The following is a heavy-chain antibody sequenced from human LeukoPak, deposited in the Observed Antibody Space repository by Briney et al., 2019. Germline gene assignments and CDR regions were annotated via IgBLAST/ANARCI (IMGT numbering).Heavy chain of an antibody. D-gene: IGHD6-19*01. J-gene: IGHJ4*02. Sequence: PGGSLRLSCAASGFTFSDYYMSWICQAPGKGLEWVSYISSSGSTIYYADSVKGRFTISRDNAKNSLYLQMNSLRAEDTAVYYCARGTSSGWDYYFDYWGQGTLVTVSS. CDR3: ARGTSSGWDYYFDY. V-gene: IGHV3-11*01. CDR2: ISSSGSTI. CDR1: GFTFSDYY.